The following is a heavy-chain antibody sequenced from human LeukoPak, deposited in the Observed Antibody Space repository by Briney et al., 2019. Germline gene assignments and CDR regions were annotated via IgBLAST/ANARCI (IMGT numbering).Heavy chain of an antibody. CDR3: AKSHSVAQRGYFDY. CDR2: ISDSGGST. CDR1: GFTFSSFA. V-gene: IGHV3-23*01. J-gene: IGHJ4*02. D-gene: IGHD2-15*01. Sequence: GGSLRLSCASSGFTFSSFAMTWVRQAPGKGLEWVSTISDSGGSTYYADSVKGRFTISRDNSKDTLYVQMNNLRAEDAAVYYCAKSHSVAQRGYFDYRGQGTLVTVSS.